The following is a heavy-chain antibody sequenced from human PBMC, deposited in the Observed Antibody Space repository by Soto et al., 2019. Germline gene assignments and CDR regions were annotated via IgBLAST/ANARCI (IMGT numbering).Heavy chain of an antibody. D-gene: IGHD3-22*01. CDR2: IYHIGNT. J-gene: IGHJ4*02. V-gene: IGHV4-61*01. Sequence: SEILSLTCTVSDGSVTNGINYWNWIRQPPGRGLEWIGYIYHIGNTNYNPSLKGRVTISIDTSRNQDSLNLNSVTAADTAVYYCARETYSESRTLNIHLDLWGQGTLVTVSS. CDR1: DGSVTNGINY. CDR3: ARETYSESRTLNIHLDL.